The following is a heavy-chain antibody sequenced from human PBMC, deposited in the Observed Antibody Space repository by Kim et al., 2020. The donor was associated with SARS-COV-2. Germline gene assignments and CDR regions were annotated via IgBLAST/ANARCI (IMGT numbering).Heavy chain of an antibody. J-gene: IGHJ4*02. D-gene: IGHD6-13*01. Sequence: KGRFTTSRDNSKTTLYLQMNSLRAEDTAVYYCAKVGLPGRAAAASMFRDYWGQGTLVTVSS. V-gene: IGHV3-23*01. CDR3: AKVGLPGRAAAASMFRDY.